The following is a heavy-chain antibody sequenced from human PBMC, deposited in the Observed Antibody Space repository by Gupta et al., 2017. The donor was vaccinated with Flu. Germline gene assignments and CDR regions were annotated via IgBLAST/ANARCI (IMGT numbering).Heavy chain of an antibody. J-gene: IGHJ4*02. Sequence: VRQTPGKGLEWVSTISGSSDNTYYADSVKGRFTISRDISKNTLYMQMNSLRVEDTALYYCAKDRSDWFYFDYWGQGTLVTVSS. CDR3: AKDRSDWFYFDY. V-gene: IGHV3-23*01. CDR2: ISGSSDNT. D-gene: IGHD3-9*01.